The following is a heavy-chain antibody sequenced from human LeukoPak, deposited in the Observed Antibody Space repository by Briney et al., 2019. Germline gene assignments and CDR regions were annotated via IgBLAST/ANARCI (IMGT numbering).Heavy chain of an antibody. V-gene: IGHV1-18*01. CDR3: ARGNSGSYYYYYYMDV. CDR1: GYTFTSYG. D-gene: IGHD1-26*01. J-gene: IGHJ6*03. CDR2: ISAYNGNT. Sequence: GASVKVSCKASGYTFTSYGISWVRQAPGQGLEWMGWISAYNGNTNYAQKLQGRVTMTTDTSTSTAHMELRSLRSDDTAVYYCARGNSGSYYYYYYMDVWGKGTTVTVSS.